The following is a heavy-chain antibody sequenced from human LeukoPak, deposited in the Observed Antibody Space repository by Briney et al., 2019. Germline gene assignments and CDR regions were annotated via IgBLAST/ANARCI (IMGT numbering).Heavy chain of an antibody. D-gene: IGHD3-10*01. J-gene: IGHJ4*02. CDR1: GGPISSGGYY. Sequence: SETLSLTCTVSGGPISSGGYYWSWIRQHPGKGLEWIGYIYYSGSTYYNPSLKSRVTISVDTSKNQFSLKLSSVTAADTAVYYCARDIMVRGVTAYYFDYWGQGTLVTVSP. CDR2: IYYSGST. V-gene: IGHV4-31*03. CDR3: ARDIMVRGVTAYYFDY.